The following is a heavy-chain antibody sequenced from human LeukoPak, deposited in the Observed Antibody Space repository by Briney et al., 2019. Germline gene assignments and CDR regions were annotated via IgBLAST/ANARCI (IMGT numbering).Heavy chain of an antibody. J-gene: IGHJ4*02. V-gene: IGHV1-2*02. CDR2: INPNSGGT. Sequence: ASVKVSCKASGYTFTGYYMHWVRQAPGQGLEWMGWINPNSGGTNYAQKFQGRVTMTRDTSISTAYMVLSRLRSDDTAVAYRARDYYDRIDYWGQGTLVTVSS. CDR3: ARDYYDRIDY. D-gene: IGHD3-22*01. CDR1: GYTFTGYY.